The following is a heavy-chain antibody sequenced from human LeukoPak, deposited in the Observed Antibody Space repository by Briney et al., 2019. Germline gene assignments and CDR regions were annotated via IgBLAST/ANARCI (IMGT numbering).Heavy chain of an antibody. D-gene: IGHD3-10*01. CDR2: IYTSGST. J-gene: IGHJ5*02. Sequence: SXXXXXIXXPXXXXXXWIGRIYTSGSTNYNPSLKSRVTMSVDTSKNQFSLKLSSVTAADTAVYYCARALWFGDQGWFDPWGQGTLVTVSS. CDR3: ARALWFGDQGWFDP. V-gene: IGHV4-4*07. CDR1: SXX.